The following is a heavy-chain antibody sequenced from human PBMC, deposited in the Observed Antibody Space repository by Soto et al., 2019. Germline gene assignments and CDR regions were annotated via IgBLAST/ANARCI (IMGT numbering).Heavy chain of an antibody. J-gene: IGHJ4*02. Sequence: SETLSLTCAVSGGSISSPNYYWSWIRQHPGKGLEWIGYIYYSGTTYYNPSLQSRVTISMDTSEDLFSLKVASVTAADTAVYYCARAYDTMETYFDSWGQGTLVTVSS. CDR1: GGSISSPNYY. CDR3: ARAYDTMETYFDS. CDR2: IYYSGTT. V-gene: IGHV4-31*11. D-gene: IGHD3-10*01.